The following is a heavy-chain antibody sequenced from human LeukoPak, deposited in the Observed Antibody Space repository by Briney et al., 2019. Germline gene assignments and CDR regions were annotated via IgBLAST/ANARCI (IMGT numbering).Heavy chain of an antibody. V-gene: IGHV3-74*01. D-gene: IGHD2-15*01. CDR1: GSTFSSYW. CDR2: IKSDGSTT. CDR3: TRRVSTTRWFDP. Sequence: GGPLRLSCAASGSTFSSYWMHWVRQAPGKGLGWVSRIKSDGSTTNYADSVKGRFTISRDNAENTLYLQMNSLRVEDTAVYYCTRRVSTTRWFDPWGQGTLVTVSS. J-gene: IGHJ5*02.